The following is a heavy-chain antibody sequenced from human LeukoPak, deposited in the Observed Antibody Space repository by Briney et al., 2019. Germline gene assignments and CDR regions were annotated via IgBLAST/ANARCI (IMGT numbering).Heavy chain of an antibody. CDR2: INPSMGST. Sequence: ASVKVSCKASGYTFTNYYMHWVRQAPGQGLEWMGIINPSMGSTAYAEKLQGRVTMTRDTSTSTVYMELSSLRSEDTAVYYCARDSGHYYRGLDVWGQGTTVTVSS. CDR3: ARDSGHYYRGLDV. CDR1: GYTFTNYY. V-gene: IGHV1-46*01. J-gene: IGHJ6*02.